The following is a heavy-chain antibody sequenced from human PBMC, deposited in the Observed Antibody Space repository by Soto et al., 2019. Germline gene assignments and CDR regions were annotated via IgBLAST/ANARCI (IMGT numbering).Heavy chain of an antibody. J-gene: IGHJ5*02. CDR2: IYYSGST. CDR3: AIVTPRNWFDP. V-gene: IGHV4-59*01. Sequence: KTSETLSLTCTVSGGSISSYYWSWIRQPPGKGLEWIGYIYYSGSTNYNPSLKSRVTISVDTSKNQFSLKLSSVTAADTAVYYCAIVTPRNWFDPWGQGTLVTVSS. CDR1: GGSISSYY.